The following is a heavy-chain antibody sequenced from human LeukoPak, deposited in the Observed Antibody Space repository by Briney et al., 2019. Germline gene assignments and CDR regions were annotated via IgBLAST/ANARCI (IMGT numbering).Heavy chain of an antibody. CDR3: ARGHTYYYDSSGYYTPLGY. V-gene: IGHV1-69*06. J-gene: IGHJ4*02. Sequence: SVKVSCKASGGTFSSYAISWVRQAPGQGLEWMGGIIPIFGTANYAQKFQGRVTITADKSTSTAYMELSSLRSEDTAVYYCARGHTYYYDSSGYYTPLGYWGQGTLVTVSS. CDR1: GGTFSSYA. D-gene: IGHD3-22*01. CDR2: IIPIFGTA.